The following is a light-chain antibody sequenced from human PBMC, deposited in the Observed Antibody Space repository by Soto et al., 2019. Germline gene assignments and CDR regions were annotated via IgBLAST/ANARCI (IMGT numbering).Light chain of an antibody. CDR1: QGIGTY. V-gene: IGKV1-9*01. Sequence: IQLTQSPSSLSASVGDRVTVTCRASQGIGTYLVWYQQKSGKAPTVLTYASSTLQTGVPSRFSGSGSGTDFSLTISSLHPEDVATYYCQQVDSYPRTFGQGTKVEIK. J-gene: IGKJ1*01. CDR2: ASS. CDR3: QQVDSYPRT.